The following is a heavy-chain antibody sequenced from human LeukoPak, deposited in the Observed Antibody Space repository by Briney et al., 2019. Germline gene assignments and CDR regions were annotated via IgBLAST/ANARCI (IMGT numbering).Heavy chain of an antibody. D-gene: IGHD1-1*01. V-gene: IGHV4-59*01. CDR1: GGSISSYY. CDR2: IYYSGYT. J-gene: IGHJ4*02. Sequence: SETLSLTCTVPGGSISSYYWSWIRQPPGKGLEWIGYIYYSGYTNYNPSLKSRVTMSVDTSKNQFSLKLSSVTAADTAVYYCARGQSTGTTAQPDYWGQGTLVTVSS. CDR3: ARGQSTGTTAQPDY.